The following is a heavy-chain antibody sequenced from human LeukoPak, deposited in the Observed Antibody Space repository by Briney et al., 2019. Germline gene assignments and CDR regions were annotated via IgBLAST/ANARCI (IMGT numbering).Heavy chain of an antibody. D-gene: IGHD3-9*01. Sequence: SETLSLTCAVSGYSISSSYYWGWIRQPPGKGLEWIGTIYHSGSTHYNPSLKSRLTLSVDTSKHQFSLKLSSVTAADTAVYYCARVGHFAWLPSTFYFDYWGQGTLVTVSS. CDR2: IYHSGST. CDR3: ARVGHFAWLPSTFYFDY. CDR1: GYSISSSYY. J-gene: IGHJ4*02. V-gene: IGHV4-38-2*01.